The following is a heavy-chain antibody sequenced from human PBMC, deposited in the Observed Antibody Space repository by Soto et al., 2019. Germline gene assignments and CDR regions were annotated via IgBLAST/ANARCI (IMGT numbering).Heavy chain of an antibody. CDR2: INHSGST. J-gene: IGHJ6*02. CDR3: ARSQGGSWYVGRNYYYYGMDV. D-gene: IGHD6-13*01. CDR1: GGSFSGYY. V-gene: IGHV4-34*01. Sequence: SETLSLTCAVYGGSFSGYYWSWIRQPPGKGLEWIGEINHSGSTNYNPSLKRRVTISVETSQNQYSLKLSSVTAADTAGYYGARSQGGSWYVGRNYYYYGMDVWGQGTTVTVSS.